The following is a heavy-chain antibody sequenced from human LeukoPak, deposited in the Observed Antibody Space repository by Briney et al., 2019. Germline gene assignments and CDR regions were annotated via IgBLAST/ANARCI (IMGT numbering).Heavy chain of an antibody. Sequence: SGTLSLTCTVSGDSINSLDLWSWVRQPPGKGLEWIGEMYLSGTTHSNPSVKSRVTISIDKSKNQFFLNLSSVTAADTAVYYCARDRITIFGVVNYYGMDVWGQGTTVTVSS. CDR1: GDSINSLDL. J-gene: IGHJ6*02. D-gene: IGHD3-3*01. CDR2: MYLSGTT. V-gene: IGHV4-4*02. CDR3: ARDRITIFGVVNYYGMDV.